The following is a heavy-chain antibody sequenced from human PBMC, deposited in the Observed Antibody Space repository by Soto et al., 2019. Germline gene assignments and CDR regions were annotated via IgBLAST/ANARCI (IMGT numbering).Heavy chain of an antibody. CDR1: GGSISSGGYS. D-gene: IGHD2-8*01. CDR3: ARSSIVPRLLMYPFDY. J-gene: IGHJ4*02. Sequence: SETLSLTCAVSGGSISSGGYSWSWIRQPPGKGLEWIGYIYHSGSTYYNPSLKSRVTISVDRSKNQFSLKLSSVTAADTAVYYCARSSIVPRLLMYPFDYWGQGTLVTVSS. V-gene: IGHV4-30-2*01. CDR2: IYHSGST.